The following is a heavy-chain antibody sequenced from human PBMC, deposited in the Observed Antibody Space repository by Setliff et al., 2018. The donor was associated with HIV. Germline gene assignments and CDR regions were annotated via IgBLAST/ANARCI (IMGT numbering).Heavy chain of an antibody. CDR1: GFTFSGSP. CDR3: TRSTIIYDSSGNYNVLDFDY. CDR2: IRSKANSYAT. V-gene: IGHV3-73*01. D-gene: IGHD3-22*01. Sequence: PWGSLRLSCAASGFTFSGSPLHWVRQASGQGLDWVGRIRSKANSYATAYAASVKGRFTISRDDSKNTAYLQMNSLKTEDTAVYYCTRSTIIYDSSGNYNVLDFDYWGQGTLVTVSS. J-gene: IGHJ4*02.